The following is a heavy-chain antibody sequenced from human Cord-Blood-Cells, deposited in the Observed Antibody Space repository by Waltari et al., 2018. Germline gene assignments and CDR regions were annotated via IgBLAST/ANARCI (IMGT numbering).Heavy chain of an antibody. CDR3: AREGGDAAFDI. V-gene: IGHV1-69*06. CDR1: GGTFSSYA. Sequence: SSVKVSCKASGGTFSSYAISWVRQAPGQGLEWMGGIIHIFGTANYAQKFQGRVTITADKATSTAYMELSSLRSEDTAVYYCAREGGDAAFDIWGQGTMVTVSS. D-gene: IGHD2-21*01. J-gene: IGHJ3*02. CDR2: IIHIFGTA.